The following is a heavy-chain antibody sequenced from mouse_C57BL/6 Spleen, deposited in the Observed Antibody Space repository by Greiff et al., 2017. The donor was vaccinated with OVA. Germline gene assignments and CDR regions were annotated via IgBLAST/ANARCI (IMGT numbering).Heavy chain of an antibody. J-gene: IGHJ3*01. CDR1: GYTFTSYW. Sequence: VQLQQPGAELVKPGASVKLSCKASGYTFTSYWMQWVKQRPGQGLEWIGEIDPSDSYTNYNQKFKGKATLTVDTSSSTAYLQLSSLTSEDSAVYYCALYGNYAWFADWGQGTLVTVSA. D-gene: IGHD2-1*01. V-gene: IGHV1-50*01. CDR2: IDPSDSYT. CDR3: ALYGNYAWFAD.